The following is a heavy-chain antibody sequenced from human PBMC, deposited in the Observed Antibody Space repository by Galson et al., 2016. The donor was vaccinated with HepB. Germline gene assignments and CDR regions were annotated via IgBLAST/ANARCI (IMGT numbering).Heavy chain of an antibody. CDR3: AKPNTAGPSSYFDC. CDR2: ISY. Sequence: SLRLSCAASGFTFSRYAMSWVRQAPGKGLEWVAVISYADSVEGRFTISRDNSKNTLYLQMNSLRAEDTAVYYCAKPNTAGPSSYFDCWGQGTLVTVSS. J-gene: IGHJ4*02. CDR1: GFTFSRYA. V-gene: IGHV3-30*18. D-gene: IGHD5-18*01.